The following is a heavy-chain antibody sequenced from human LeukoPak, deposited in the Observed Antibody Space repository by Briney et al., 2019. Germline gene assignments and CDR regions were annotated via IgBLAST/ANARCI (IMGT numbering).Heavy chain of an antibody. D-gene: IGHD3-22*01. J-gene: IGHJ4*02. Sequence: SETLSLTCAVYGGSFSDYYWNWIGQPPGKGLEWIGEINQSGSTNYNPSLKSRVTMSVDTSKNQFSLKLSSVSAADTAVYYCTRSSGYYYPPGYWGQGTLVTVSS. CDR2: INQSGST. CDR3: TRSSGYYYPPGY. CDR1: GGSFSDYY. V-gene: IGHV4-34*01.